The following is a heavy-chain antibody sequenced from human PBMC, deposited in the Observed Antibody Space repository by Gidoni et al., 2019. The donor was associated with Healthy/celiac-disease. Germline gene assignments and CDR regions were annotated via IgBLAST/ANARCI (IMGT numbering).Heavy chain of an antibody. CDR3: ARVVSYYWFDP. CDR2: INSDGSST. CDR1: GFTFSSYW. D-gene: IGHD2-8*01. J-gene: IGHJ5*02. V-gene: IGHV3-74*01. Sequence: EVQLVESGGGLVQPGGSRRLACAAPGFTFSSYWMHWVRHAPGKGLVWVSRINSDGSSTSYADSVKGRFTISRDNAKNTLYLQMNSLRAEDTAVYYCARVVSYYWFDPWGQGTLVTVSS.